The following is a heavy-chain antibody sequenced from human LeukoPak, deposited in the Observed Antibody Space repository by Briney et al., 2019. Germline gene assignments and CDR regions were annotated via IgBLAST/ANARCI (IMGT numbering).Heavy chain of an antibody. CDR3: TTRLRNHFDY. CDR2: ISNSGGST. Sequence: GSLRLSCAASGFTFSNYAMSWVRQAPGKGLEWVSGISNSGGSTYYADSVKGRFTISRDNSKSTLYLQVNSLRAEDTAVYYCTTRLRNHFDYWGQGAQVTVSS. D-gene: IGHD5-12*01. V-gene: IGHV3-23*01. CDR1: GFTFSNYA. J-gene: IGHJ4*02.